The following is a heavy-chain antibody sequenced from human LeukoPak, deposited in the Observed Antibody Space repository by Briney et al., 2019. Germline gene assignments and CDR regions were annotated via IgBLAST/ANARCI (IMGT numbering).Heavy chain of an antibody. D-gene: IGHD6-13*01. V-gene: IGHV3-23*01. CDR3: VRESPVAAVGRSWFDP. Sequence: GGSLRLACAASGFTFSSYAMSWVRQAPGEGLEWVSTVSGSNGNTHYADSVKGRFTISRDNSKNTLYLQMDSLRAEDTAVYYCVRESPVAAVGRSWFDPWGQGTLVTVSS. CDR2: VSGSNGNT. J-gene: IGHJ5*02. CDR1: GFTFSSYA.